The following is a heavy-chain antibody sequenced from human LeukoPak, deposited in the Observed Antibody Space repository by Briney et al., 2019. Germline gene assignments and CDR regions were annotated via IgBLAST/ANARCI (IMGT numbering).Heavy chain of an antibody. Sequence: KASETLSLTCAVSDHSISTSYYWGWIRQPPGKGLEWIGSMYGTESIYYNPSLKSRVTISVDWSKKKFSLKMSSVTAADTAVYYCARHFLATVTTSHFDYWGRGTLVTVSS. CDR2: MYGTESI. CDR1: DHSISTSYY. V-gene: IGHV4-38-2*01. D-gene: IGHD4-17*01. CDR3: ARHFLATVTTSHFDY. J-gene: IGHJ4*02.